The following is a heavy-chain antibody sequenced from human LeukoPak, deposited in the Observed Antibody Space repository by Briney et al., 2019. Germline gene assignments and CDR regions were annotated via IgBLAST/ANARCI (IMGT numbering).Heavy chain of an antibody. D-gene: IGHD3-22*01. Sequence: PGGSLRLSCAVSGFTFSSYWMSWVRQAPGKGLEWVANIKQDGSEKYYVDSVKGRFTVSSENAKNSLYLQMNSLRAEDTAVYYCARGRIGSYWGQGTLVTVSS. J-gene: IGHJ4*02. CDR1: GFTFSSYW. CDR3: ARGRIGSY. CDR2: IKQDGSEK. V-gene: IGHV3-7*04.